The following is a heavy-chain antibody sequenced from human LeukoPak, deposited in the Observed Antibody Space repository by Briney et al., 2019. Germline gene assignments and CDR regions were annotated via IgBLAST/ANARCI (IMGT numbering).Heavy chain of an antibody. CDR3: AGTQYSSSLNFDY. CDR1: GGSISSGGYY. V-gene: IGHV4-31*03. Sequence: PSETLSLTCTVSGGSISSGGYYWSWIRQHPGKGLEWIGYIYYSGSTYYNPSLKSRVTISVDTSKNQFSLKLSSVTAADTAVYYCAGTQYSSSLNFDYWGQGTLVTVSS. D-gene: IGHD6-6*01. J-gene: IGHJ4*02. CDR2: IYYSGST.